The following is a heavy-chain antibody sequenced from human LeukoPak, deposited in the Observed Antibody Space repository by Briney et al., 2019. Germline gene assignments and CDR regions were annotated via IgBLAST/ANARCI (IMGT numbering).Heavy chain of an antibody. V-gene: IGHV4-30-4*01. CDR3: AREVGIVGATSDY. D-gene: IGHD1-26*01. CDR2: IYYSGST. Sequence: SQTLSLTCTVSGGSISSGDYYWSWIRQPPGKGLEWIGYIYYSGSTYYNPSLKSRVTISVDTSKNQFSLKLSSVTAADTAVYYCAREVGIVGATSDYSGQGTLVTVSS. CDR1: GGSISSGDYY. J-gene: IGHJ4*02.